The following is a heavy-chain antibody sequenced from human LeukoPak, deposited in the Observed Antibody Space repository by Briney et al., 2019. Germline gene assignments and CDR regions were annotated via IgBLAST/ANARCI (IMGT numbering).Heavy chain of an antibody. J-gene: IGHJ1*01. CDR2: INPNSGGT. CDR3: ARHDYGDPKIQH. V-gene: IGHV1-2*02. CDR1: GYTFTGYY. D-gene: IGHD4-17*01. Sequence: ASVKVSCKASGYTFTGYYMHWVRQAPGQGLEWMGWINPNSGGTNYAQKFQGRVTMTRDTSISTAYMELSRLRSDDTAVYYCARHDYGDPKIQHWGQGTLVTVSS.